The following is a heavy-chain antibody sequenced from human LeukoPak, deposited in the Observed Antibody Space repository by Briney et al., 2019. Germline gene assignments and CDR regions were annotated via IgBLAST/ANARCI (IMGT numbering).Heavy chain of an antibody. V-gene: IGHV4-31*03. CDR3: ARGVRGYFDY. J-gene: IGHJ4*02. D-gene: IGHD3-10*02. CDR2: IYYSGST. CDR1: GGSISSGGYH. Sequence: PSETLSLTCTVSGGSISSGGYHWSWIRQHPGKGLEWIGYIYYSGSTYYNPSLKSRVTISVDTSKNQFSLKLSSVTAADTAVYYCARGVRGYFDYWGQGTLVTVSS.